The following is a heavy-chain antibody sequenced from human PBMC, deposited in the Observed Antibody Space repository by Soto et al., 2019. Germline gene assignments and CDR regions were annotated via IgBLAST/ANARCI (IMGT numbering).Heavy chain of an antibody. CDR2: IWYDGSNK. CDR1: GFTFSSYG. Sequence: QVQLVESGGGVVQPGRSLRLSCAASGFTFSSYGMHWVRQAPGKGLEWVAVIWYDGSNKYYADSVMGRFTISRDNYKNTRYLRMNSLRAEDMAVYYCASEQGGKEAMLVRYWGQGPLVTVSS. CDR3: ASEQGGKEAMLVRY. J-gene: IGHJ4*02. D-gene: IGHD3-22*01. V-gene: IGHV3-33*01.